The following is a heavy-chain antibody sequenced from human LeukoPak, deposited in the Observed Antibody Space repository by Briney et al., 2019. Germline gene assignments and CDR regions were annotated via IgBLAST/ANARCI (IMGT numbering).Heavy chain of an antibody. CDR3: ARGRGYSYGLRPNSRFYFDY. CDR2: INHSGST. D-gene: IGHD5-18*01. CDR1: GGSFSGYY. J-gene: IGHJ4*02. Sequence: SETLSLTCAVYGGSFSGYYWSWIRQPPGKGLEWIGEINHSGSTNYNPSLKSRVTISVDTSKNQFSLKLSSVAAADTAVYYCARGRGYSYGLRPNSRFYFDYWGQGTLVTVSS. V-gene: IGHV4-34*01.